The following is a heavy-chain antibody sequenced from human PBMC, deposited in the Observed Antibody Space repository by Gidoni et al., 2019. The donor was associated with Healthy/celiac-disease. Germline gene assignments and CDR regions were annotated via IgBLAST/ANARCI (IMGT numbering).Heavy chain of an antibody. J-gene: IGHJ6*02. D-gene: IGHD2-2*01. CDR3: ARAPPPRNPAAIWDYYYGMDV. Sequence: QVQLVQSGAEVKKPGSSVKVSCKASGGTFSSYTISWVRQAPGQGLEWMGRIIPILGIANYAQKFQGRVTITADKSTSTAYMELSSLRSEDTAVYYCARAPPPRNPAAIWDYYYGMDVWGQGTTVTVSS. CDR1: GGTFSSYT. V-gene: IGHV1-69*02. CDR2: IIPILGIA.